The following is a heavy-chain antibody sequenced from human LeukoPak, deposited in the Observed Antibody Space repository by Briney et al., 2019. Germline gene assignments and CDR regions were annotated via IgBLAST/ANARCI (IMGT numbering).Heavy chain of an antibody. J-gene: IGHJ6*03. V-gene: IGHV3-30-3*01. CDR3: ARPFSTYYYYMDV. CDR2: ISYDGSNK. Sequence: PGGSLRLSCAASGFTFSSYAMHWVRQAPGKGLEWVAVISYDGSNKYYADSVKGRFTISRDNSKNTLYLQMNSLRAEDTAVYYCARPFSTYYYYMDVWGKGTTVTVSS. CDR1: GFTFSSYA. D-gene: IGHD1-26*01.